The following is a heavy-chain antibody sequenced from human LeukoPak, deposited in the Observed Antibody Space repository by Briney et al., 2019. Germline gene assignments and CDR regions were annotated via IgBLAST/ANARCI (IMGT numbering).Heavy chain of an antibody. V-gene: IGHV4-59*01. D-gene: IGHD3-10*01. Sequence: PSETLSLTCTVPGGSISSYYWSWIRQPPGKGLEWIAYIYYSGSTNYNPSLKSRVTISVDTSKNQFSLKLSSVTAADTAVYYCAVGTYGTFDYWGQGTLVTVSS. CDR3: AVGTYGTFDY. CDR1: GGSISSYY. CDR2: IYYSGST. J-gene: IGHJ4*02.